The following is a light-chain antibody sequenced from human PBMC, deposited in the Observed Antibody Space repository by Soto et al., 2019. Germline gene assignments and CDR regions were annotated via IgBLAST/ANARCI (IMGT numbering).Light chain of an antibody. CDR3: QSYDTSLSGYV. CDR1: SSNIGASID. J-gene: IGLJ1*01. CDR2: DNT. Sequence: QPVLTQPPSVSGAPGQRVTISCTGSSSNIGASIDVHWYQQLPGTAPKLLIYDNTNRPSGVPGRFSGSKSGTSASLAITGLQAEDEADYYCQSYDTSLSGYVFGTGTKLTVL. V-gene: IGLV1-40*01.